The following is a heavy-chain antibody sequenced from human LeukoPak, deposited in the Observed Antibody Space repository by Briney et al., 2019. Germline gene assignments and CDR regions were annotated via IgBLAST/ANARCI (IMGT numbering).Heavy chain of an antibody. CDR1: GFIVSSNY. J-gene: IGHJ3*02. CDR3: ASRDYYDSSGYYDAFDN. D-gene: IGHD3-22*01. V-gene: IGHV3-53*01. CDR2: IYTGGST. Sequence: GGSLRLSCAASGFIVSSNYMSWVRQAPGKGLEWVSVIYTGGSTYYADFVKGRFTISRDNSKNTLYLQMNSLRAEDTAVYYCASRDYYDSSGYYDAFDNWGQGTMVTVSS.